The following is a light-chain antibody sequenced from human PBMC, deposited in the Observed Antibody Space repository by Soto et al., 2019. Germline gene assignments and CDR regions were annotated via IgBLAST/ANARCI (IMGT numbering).Light chain of an antibody. CDR1: QIVSNNY. CDR2: GAS. Sequence: EIVLTQSPGTLSLSPGERATLSCRASQIVSNNYLAWYQQKPGQAPRLLIYGASNRATGIPDRFSGSGSGTDFTLTISCLQSEDFATYYCQQYYSYPPWTFGQGTKVDI. J-gene: IGKJ1*01. CDR3: QQYYSYPPWT. V-gene: IGKV3-20*01.